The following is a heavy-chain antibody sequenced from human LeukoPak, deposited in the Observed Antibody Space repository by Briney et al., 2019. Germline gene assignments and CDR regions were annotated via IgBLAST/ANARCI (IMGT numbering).Heavy chain of an antibody. D-gene: IGHD1-26*01. J-gene: IGHJ4*02. V-gene: IGHV3-7*01. Sequence: GGSLRLSGAASEFTFSNNWRSWVRQAPGKGPEWVANIKQDGSEKYYVDSGKGRFTISRDNAKNSLYLQMNSLRAEDTAVYYCARVGGSYRPPGYWRQGTLVTVSS. CDR3: ARVGGSYRPPGY. CDR2: IKQDGSEK. CDR1: EFTFSNNW.